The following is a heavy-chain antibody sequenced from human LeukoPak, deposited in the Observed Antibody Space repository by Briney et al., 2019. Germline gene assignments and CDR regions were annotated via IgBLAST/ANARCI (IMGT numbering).Heavy chain of an antibody. J-gene: IGHJ4*02. Sequence: PGRSLRLSCATSGFTFSTYGIHWVRQAPGKGLEWVSSISNSGGSTYYADSVKGRFTISRDNSKNTLYLQMNSLRAEDTAVYYCAKEGFDSWGQGTLVTVSS. CDR1: GFTFSTYG. V-gene: IGHV3-23*01. CDR3: AKEGFDS. CDR2: ISNSGGST.